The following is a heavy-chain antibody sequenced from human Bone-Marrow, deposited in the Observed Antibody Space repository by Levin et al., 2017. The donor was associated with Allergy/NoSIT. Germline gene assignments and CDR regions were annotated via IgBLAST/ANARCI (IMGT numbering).Heavy chain of an antibody. V-gene: IGHV3-21*01. CDR2: IDSSSRYM. J-gene: IGHJ6*02. CDR1: GFTFSDYN. CDR3: ARAGATVTTPGSWYYHGMDV. D-gene: IGHD4-17*01. Sequence: PGGSLRLSCVASGFTFSDYNMNWVRQAPGKGLEWVSSIDSSSRYMYYADSLKGRFTISRDNAKNSLYLQMNSLRAEDTAVYYCARAGATVTTPGSWYYHGMDVWGQGTTVTVSS.